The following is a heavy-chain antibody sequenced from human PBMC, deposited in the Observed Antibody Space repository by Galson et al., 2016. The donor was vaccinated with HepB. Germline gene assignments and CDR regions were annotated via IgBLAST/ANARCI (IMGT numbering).Heavy chain of an antibody. D-gene: IGHD2-2*01. CDR1: GFTFSNFC. Sequence: SLRLSCAASGFTFSNFCMHWVRQAPGKGLEWVAVIWHDGRNKYYADSVEGRITISRDNSKNTLYLQMNSLRAEDTAVYYCARDKDIKSSAAGPGYAWGQGTLVTVSS. V-gene: IGHV3-33*01. CDR2: IWHDGRNK. CDR3: ARDKDIKSSAAGPGYA. J-gene: IGHJ4*02.